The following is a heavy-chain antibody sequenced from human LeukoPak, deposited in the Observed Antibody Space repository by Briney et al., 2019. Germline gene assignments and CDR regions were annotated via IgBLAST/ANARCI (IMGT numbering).Heavy chain of an antibody. CDR2: IDPSDSYT. J-gene: IGHJ4*02. CDR1: GYSFTSYW. CDR3: ARLDYGGAYYFDY. D-gene: IGHD4-23*01. V-gene: IGHV5-10-1*01. Sequence: GESLRISCKVSGYSFTSYWINWLRQMPGKGLEWMGMIDPSDSYTNYSPPFQGHVTISADKSISTAYLQWSSLKASDTAMYYCARLDYGGAYYFDYWGQGTLVTVSS.